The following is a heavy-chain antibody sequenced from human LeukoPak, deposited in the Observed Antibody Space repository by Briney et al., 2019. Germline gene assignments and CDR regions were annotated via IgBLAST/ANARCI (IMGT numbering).Heavy chain of an antibody. CDR2: IFHSGST. D-gene: IGHD2-2*02. CDR1: GGSISSQNW. CDR3: AKGDIPNWFDP. J-gene: IGHJ5*02. Sequence: SETLSLTCAASGGSISSQNWWSWVRQPPGKGLEWIGEIFHSGSTHYNPSLKSRVTISVDKSKNQFSLNLSSVTAADTAVYYCAKGDIPNWFDPWGRGTLVTVSS. V-gene: IGHV4-4*02.